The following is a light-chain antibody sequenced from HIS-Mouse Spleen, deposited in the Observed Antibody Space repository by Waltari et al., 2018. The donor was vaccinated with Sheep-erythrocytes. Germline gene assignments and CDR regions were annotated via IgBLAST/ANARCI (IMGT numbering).Light chain of an antibody. J-gene: IGLJ3*02. CDR1: SSNIGSNY. CDR3: AAWDDSLSGNWV. CDR2: RNN. Sequence: QSVLTQPPSASGTPGQRVTISCSGSSSNIGSNYVYWYQQLPGTAPQPLIYRNNRRPSGSPDRFSGSKSGTSASLAISGLRSEDEADYYCAAWDDSLSGNWVFGGGTKLTVL. V-gene: IGLV1-47*01.